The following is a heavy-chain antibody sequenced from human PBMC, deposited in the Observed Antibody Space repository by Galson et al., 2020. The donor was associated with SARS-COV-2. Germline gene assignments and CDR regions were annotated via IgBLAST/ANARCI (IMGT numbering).Heavy chain of an antibody. D-gene: IGHD6-25*01. Sequence: SETLSLTCAVYGGSFSNYYWTWIRQPPGKGLEWIGEINHTGNTHYKSSLKSRIAISLDTSKNQFSLRLSSVTAADTATYYCARGQRGVPILYYYFSMDVWGRGTTVTVSS. CDR3: ARGQRGVPILYYYFSMDV. CDR1: GGSFSNYY. J-gene: IGHJ6*03. V-gene: IGHV4-34*01. CDR2: INHTGNT.